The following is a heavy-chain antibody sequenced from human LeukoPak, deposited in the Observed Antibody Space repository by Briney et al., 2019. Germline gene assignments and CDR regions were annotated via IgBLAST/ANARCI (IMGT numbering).Heavy chain of an antibody. J-gene: IGHJ4*02. V-gene: IGHV4-59*01. D-gene: IGHD5-12*01. CDR2: IYYSGST. Sequence: SETLSLTCTVSGGSISSYYWSWIRQPPGKGLEWIGYIYYSGSTNYNPSLKSRVTISVDTSKNQFSLKLSSVTAADTAVYYCAREGSGLSSFDYWGQGTLVTVSS. CDR1: GGSISSYY. CDR3: AREGSGLSSFDY.